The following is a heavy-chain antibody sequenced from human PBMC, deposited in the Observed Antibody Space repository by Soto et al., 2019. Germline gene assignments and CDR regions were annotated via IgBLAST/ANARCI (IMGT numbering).Heavy chain of an antibody. V-gene: IGHV1-2*02. CDR2: INPNSGGT. J-gene: IGHJ6*02. CDR3: ARTQRYYYYGMDV. CDR1: GYTFTGYY. D-gene: IGHD1-1*01. Sequence: ASVKVSCKASGYTFTGYYMHWVRQAPGQGLEWMGWINPNSGGTNYSQKFQGRVTMTRDTSISTAYMELSRLRPDDTAVYYCARTQRYYYYGMDVWGQGTTVNVPS.